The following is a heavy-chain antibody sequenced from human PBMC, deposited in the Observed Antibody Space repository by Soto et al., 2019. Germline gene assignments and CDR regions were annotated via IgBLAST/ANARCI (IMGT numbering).Heavy chain of an antibody. V-gene: IGHV1-3*01. Sequence: QVQLVQSGAEVKKPGAPVKVSCKASGYTFTSYAMHWVRQAPGQRLEWMGWINAGNGNTKYSQKFQGRVTITRDTSASTAYMELSNLRSEDTAVYYCARDYRYCSGGSCYYAAGEDYWGQGTLVTVSS. CDR2: INAGNGNT. CDR3: ARDYRYCSGGSCYYAAGEDY. CDR1: GYTFTSYA. J-gene: IGHJ4*02. D-gene: IGHD2-15*01.